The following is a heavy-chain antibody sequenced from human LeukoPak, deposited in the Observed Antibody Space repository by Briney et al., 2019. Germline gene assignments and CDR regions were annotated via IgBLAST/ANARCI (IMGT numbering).Heavy chain of an antibody. V-gene: IGHV1-46*01. CDR2: INPSGGST. CDR3: ARDVAGDYYFDY. J-gene: IGHJ4*02. Sequence: ASVKVSCKASGYTFTSYYMHWVRQAPGQGLKWMGIINPSGGSTSYAQKFQGRVTMTRDTSTSTVYMELSSLRSEDTAVYYCARDVAGDYYFDYWGQGTLVTVSS. CDR1: GYTFTSYY. D-gene: IGHD4-17*01.